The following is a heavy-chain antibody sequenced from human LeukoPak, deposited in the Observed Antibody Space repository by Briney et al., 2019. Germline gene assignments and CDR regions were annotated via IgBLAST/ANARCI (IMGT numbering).Heavy chain of an antibody. J-gene: IGHJ6*03. CDR1: GFTFSSYS. V-gene: IGHV4-34*01. D-gene: IGHD6-13*01. CDR3: ARGTGGSSWYRRYYYMDV. CDR2: INHSGST. Sequence: PGGSLRLSCAASGFTFSSYSMNWIRQPPGKGLEWIGEINHSGSTNYNPSLKSRVTISVDTSKNQFSLKLSSVTAADTAVYYCARGTGGSSWYRRYYYMDVWGKGTTVTVSS.